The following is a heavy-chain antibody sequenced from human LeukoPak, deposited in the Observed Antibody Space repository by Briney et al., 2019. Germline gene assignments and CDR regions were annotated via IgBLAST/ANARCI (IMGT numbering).Heavy chain of an antibody. CDR1: GFTFSSYA. D-gene: IGHD3-22*01. CDR2: ISSNGGST. Sequence: GGSLRLSCAASGFTFSSYAMHWVRQAPGKGLEYVSAISSNGGSTYYANSVKGRFTISRDNSKNTLYLQMNSLRAEDTAVYYCARDTGYDSSGYYLGAFDIWGQGTMVTVSS. J-gene: IGHJ3*02. V-gene: IGHV3-64*01. CDR3: ARDTGYDSSGYYLGAFDI.